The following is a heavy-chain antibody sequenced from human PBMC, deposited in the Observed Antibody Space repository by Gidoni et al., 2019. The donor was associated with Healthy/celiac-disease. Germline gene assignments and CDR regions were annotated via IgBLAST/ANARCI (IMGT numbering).Heavy chain of an antibody. CDR2: IYYSGSP. J-gene: IGHJ6*03. CDR3: ARATTTVTTNYYYYYMDV. CDR1: GGSISRGGYY. D-gene: IGHD4-17*01. V-gene: IGHV4-31*03. Sequence: QVQLQESGPGLVKPSQTLSLTCTVSGGSISRGGYYWSWIRQHPGKGLEWIGDIYYSGSPYYNPSLKSRVTISVDTSTHQFSLKLSSVTAADTSVYYCARATTTVTTNYYYYYMDVWGKGTTVTVSS.